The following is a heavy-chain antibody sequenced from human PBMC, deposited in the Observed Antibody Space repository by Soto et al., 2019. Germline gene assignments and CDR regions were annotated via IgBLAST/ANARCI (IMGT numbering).Heavy chain of an antibody. D-gene: IGHD3-22*01. J-gene: IGHJ6*02. V-gene: IGHV1-3*01. CDR3: ASSYYYDSSGYSSLYYYYGMDV. CDR2: INAGNGNT. Sequence: QVQLVQSGAEVKKPGASVKVSCKASGYTFTTYAMHWVRQAPGQRLEWMGWINAGNGNTKYSQMFQGRVTITRDTSASTAYMEVSSLRSEDTAVYYCASSYYYDSSGYSSLYYYYGMDVWGQGTTVTVSS. CDR1: GYTFTTYA.